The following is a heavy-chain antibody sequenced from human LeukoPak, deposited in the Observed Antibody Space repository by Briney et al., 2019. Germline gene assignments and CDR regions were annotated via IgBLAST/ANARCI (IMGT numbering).Heavy chain of an antibody. J-gene: IGHJ5*02. CDR1: GLTFTTYA. V-gene: IGHV3-21*01. CDR2: IEPSGFTI. D-gene: IGHD1-26*01. CDR3: ARDFTGWELPNRFDP. Sequence: GGSLRLSCAASGLTFTTYAMNWVRQAPGRGLEWVSSIEPSGFTIFYANPVKGRFTISRDNAKNSLYLQINNLRAEGTAVYFCARDFTGWELPNRFDPWGQGTLVTVSS.